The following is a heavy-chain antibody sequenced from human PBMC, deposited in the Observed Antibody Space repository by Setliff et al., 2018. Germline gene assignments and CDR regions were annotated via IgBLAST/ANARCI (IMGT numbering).Heavy chain of an antibody. D-gene: IGHD2-21*02. V-gene: IGHV4-59*08. Sequence: SETLSLTCTVSGDSISGDYWSWIRQPPGKGLEWIGFIHYSGSTNYNPSLKSRVTISLDTPKNQFSLRLNSVTAADTAVYYCARHWDFCGGNCPHNSIDYWGRGALVTVSS. J-gene: IGHJ4*02. CDR3: ARHWDFCGGNCPHNSIDY. CDR1: GDSISGDY. CDR2: IHYSGST.